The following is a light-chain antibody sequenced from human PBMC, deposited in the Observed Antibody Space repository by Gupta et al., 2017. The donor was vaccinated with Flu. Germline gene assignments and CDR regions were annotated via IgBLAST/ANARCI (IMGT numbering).Light chain of an antibody. CDR2: DVT. CDR1: SSDVGGYNY. Sequence: QSALTQPRSVSGSPGPSVTISCTGTSSDVGGYNYVSWYQQHPGKAPKLIIYDVTERPSGVPDRFSGSKSGNTASLTISGLQAEDEADYYCCSFAGSYTLVFGGGTKLTVL. CDR3: CSFAGSYTLV. V-gene: IGLV2-11*01. J-gene: IGLJ2*01.